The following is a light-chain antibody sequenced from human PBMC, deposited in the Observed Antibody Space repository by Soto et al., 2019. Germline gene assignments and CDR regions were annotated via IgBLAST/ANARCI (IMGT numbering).Light chain of an antibody. CDR1: QSVSSSS. V-gene: IGKV3-20*01. Sequence: EIVLTQSPGTLSLSPGERATLSCRASQSVSSSSLAWYQQKPGQAPRLLIYDASSRATGIPDRFSGGGSGTDFTLTISRLGPEDFGVYYCHQYGSSPRTFGQGTKVEIK. CDR2: DAS. J-gene: IGKJ1*01. CDR3: HQYGSSPRT.